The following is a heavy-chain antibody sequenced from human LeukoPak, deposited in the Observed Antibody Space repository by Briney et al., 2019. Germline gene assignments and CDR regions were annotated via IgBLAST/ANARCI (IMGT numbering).Heavy chain of an antibody. J-gene: IGHJ4*02. CDR2: VYYSGST. D-gene: IGHD4-17*01. V-gene: IGHV4-31*03. CDR3: ARGSTGTFDY. Sequence: SQTLSLTCTVSGGSISSGGYYWSWIRQHPGKGLEWIGYVYYSGSTYYNPSLKSRVTISVDTSKNQFSLKLSSVTAADTAVYYCARGSTGTFDYWGQGTLVTVSS. CDR1: GGSISSGGYY.